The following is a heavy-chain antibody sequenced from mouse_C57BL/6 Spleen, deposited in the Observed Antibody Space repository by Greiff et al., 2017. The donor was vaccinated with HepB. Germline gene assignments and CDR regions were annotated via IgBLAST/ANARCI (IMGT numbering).Heavy chain of an antibody. J-gene: IGHJ2*01. CDR1: GYTFTSYW. D-gene: IGHD4-1*01. CDR2: IYPSDSET. V-gene: IGHV1-61*01. Sequence: QVQLQQPGAELVRPGSSVKLSCKASGYTFTSYWMDWVKQRPGQGLEWIGNIYPSDSETHYNQKFKDKATLTVDKSSSPAYMQLSSLTSEDSAVYYCARRLTGLYYCDYWGQGTTLTVSS. CDR3: ARRLTGLYYCDY.